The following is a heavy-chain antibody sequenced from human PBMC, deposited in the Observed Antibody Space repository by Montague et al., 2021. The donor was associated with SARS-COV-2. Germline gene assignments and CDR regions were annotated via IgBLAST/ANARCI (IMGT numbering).Heavy chain of an antibody. V-gene: IGHV4-61*05. CDR2: VFYNKGT. CDR3: VRHPLYDGLNGPPDF. D-gene: IGHD3-9*01. J-gene: IGHJ4*02. CDR1: GGSISSSGYY. Sequence: SETLSLTCTVSGGSISSSGYYWSWIRQPPGKGLDWVGDVFYNKGTNFNPSLKGRVAISVDTSKNQFSLRLTSVTAADTAFYYCVRHPLYDGLNGPPDFWGQGTLVTVSS.